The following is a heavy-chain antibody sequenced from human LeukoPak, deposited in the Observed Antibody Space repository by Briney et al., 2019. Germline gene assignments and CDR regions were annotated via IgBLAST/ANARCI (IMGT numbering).Heavy chain of an antibody. CDR1: GFSVSTYG. V-gene: IGHV3-30*19. D-gene: IGHD6-13*01. J-gene: IGHJ4*02. CDR2: ISYDGSNK. CDR3: ARDGMSAGYSSSWGGDY. Sequence: HTGGSLRLSCAASGFSVSTYGMHWVRQAPGKGLEWVAVISYDGSNKYYADSVKGRFTISRDNSKNTLYLQMNSLRAEDTAVYYCARDGMSAGYSSSWGGDYWGQGTLVTVSS.